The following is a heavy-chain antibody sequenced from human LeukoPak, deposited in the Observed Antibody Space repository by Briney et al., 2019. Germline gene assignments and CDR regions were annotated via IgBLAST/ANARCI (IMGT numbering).Heavy chain of an antibody. V-gene: IGHV4-34*01. CDR1: GGSFRGYY. CDR3: ARSELLWFGEQNNWFDP. Sequence: SETLSLTCAVYGGSFRGYYWSWIRQPPGKGLEWIGEIHYTGATNYKPSLKSRVTISGDPSKNQFSLRVSSVTAADTAVYYCARSELLWFGEQNNWFDPWGQGTLVTVSS. J-gene: IGHJ5*02. D-gene: IGHD3-10*01. CDR2: IHYTGAT.